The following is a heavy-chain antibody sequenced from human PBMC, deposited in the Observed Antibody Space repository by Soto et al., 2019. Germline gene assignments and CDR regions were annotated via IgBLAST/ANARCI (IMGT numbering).Heavy chain of an antibody. CDR1: GYAFTSHG. J-gene: IGHJ3*02. Sequence: QVQLVQSGAEVKKPGASVKVSCKASGYAFTSHGISWVRQAPGQGLEWMGWISAYDGNTNYAQKFQGRVTMTKDTAASTTYMEQRSLRSDNTSVTYCESDWYYVSSLDSFDIWGKGTMVTVSS. CDR2: ISAYDGNT. V-gene: IGHV1-18*01. CDR3: ESDWYYVSSLDSFDI. D-gene: IGHD3-22*01.